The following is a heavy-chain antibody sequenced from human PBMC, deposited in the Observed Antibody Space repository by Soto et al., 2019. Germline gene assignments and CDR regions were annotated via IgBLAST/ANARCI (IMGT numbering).Heavy chain of an antibody. CDR2: IKHDGSEQ. CDR3: ASTSSIGRRDAFDI. V-gene: IGHV3-7*01. J-gene: IGHJ3*02. CDR1: GFTLNDYW. D-gene: IGHD6-6*01. Sequence: EAQLVESGGGLVQPGGSLRLSCAASGFTLNDYWMSWVRQPPGQGLEWVANIKHDGSEQFYVESVRGRFTISRDNAKNSLYLQMNSLRAEDTAVYYCASTSSIGRRDAFDIWGQGTLVTVSS.